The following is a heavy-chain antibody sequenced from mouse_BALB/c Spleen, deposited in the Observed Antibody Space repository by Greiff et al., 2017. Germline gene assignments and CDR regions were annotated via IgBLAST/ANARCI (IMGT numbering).Heavy chain of an antibody. J-gene: IGHJ2*01. Sequence: EVKLQESGGGLVQPGGSLKLSCAASGFTFSSYTMSWVRQTPEKRLEWVAYISNGGGSTYYPDTVKGRFTISRDNAKNTLYLQMSSLRSEDTAMYYCARETYYRYDDYWGQGTTLTVSS. CDR3: ARETYYRYDDY. D-gene: IGHD2-14*01. CDR1: GFTFSSYT. CDR2: ISNGGGST. V-gene: IGHV5-12-2*01.